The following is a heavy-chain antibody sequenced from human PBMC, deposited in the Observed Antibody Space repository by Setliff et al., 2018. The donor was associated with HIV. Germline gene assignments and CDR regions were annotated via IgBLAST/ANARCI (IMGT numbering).Heavy chain of an antibody. CDR3: ARGHRTSDAFDV. CDR1: GFTFSSFE. J-gene: IGHJ3*01. Sequence: PGGSLRLSCAASGFTFSSFEMNWVRQAPGKGLEWVSTLSGSGGSPFYADSVKGRFTIARDNSKKTLYLQMNSLRAEDTAVYYCARGHRTSDAFDVWGQGTMVTVSS. V-gene: IGHV3-23*01. CDR2: LSGSGGSP. D-gene: IGHD2-2*01.